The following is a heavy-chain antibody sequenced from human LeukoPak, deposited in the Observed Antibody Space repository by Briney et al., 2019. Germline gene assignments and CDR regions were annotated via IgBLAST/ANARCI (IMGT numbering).Heavy chain of an antibody. D-gene: IGHD3-22*01. CDR3: TRERDYYDSSGPFDY. CDR1: GFTFSSYA. V-gene: IGHV3-49*04. CDR2: IRSKAYGGTT. J-gene: IGHJ4*02. Sequence: GGSLRLSCAASGFTFSSYAMSWVRQAPGKGLEWVGFIRSKAYGGTTEYAASVKGRFTISRDDSKSIAYLQMNSLKTEDTAVYYCTRERDYYDSSGPFDYWGQGTLVTVSS.